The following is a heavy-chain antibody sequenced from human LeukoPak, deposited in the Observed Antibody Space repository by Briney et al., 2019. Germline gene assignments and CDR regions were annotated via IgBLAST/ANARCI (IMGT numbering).Heavy chain of an antibody. J-gene: IGHJ4*02. CDR3: ARVFVAGTFDY. CDR1: EFTFSRYG. CDR2: IRYDGNKK. D-gene: IGHD6-19*01. Sequence: GGSLRLSCAASEFTFSRYGMHWVRQAPGKGLEWVAFIRYDGNKKYYADSVKGRFTISRDNSKNTLYLQMNSLRAEDTAVYYCARVFVAGTFDYWGQGTLVTVSS. V-gene: IGHV3-30*02.